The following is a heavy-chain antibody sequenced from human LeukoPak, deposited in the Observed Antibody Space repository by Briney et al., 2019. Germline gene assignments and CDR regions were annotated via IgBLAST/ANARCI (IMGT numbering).Heavy chain of an antibody. D-gene: IGHD1-26*01. Sequence: SETLSLTCAVSGGSITTTNFDWAWIRQPPGQGLEWIATISSSGKSYYNPYLMSRVTVSVDTSKNQFSLDVTSVTATETGLFYCARFKGGTGFDYWGRGILVIVS. J-gene: IGHJ4*02. V-gene: IGHV4-39*01. CDR3: ARFKGGTGFDY. CDR1: GGSITTTNFD. CDR2: ISSSGKS.